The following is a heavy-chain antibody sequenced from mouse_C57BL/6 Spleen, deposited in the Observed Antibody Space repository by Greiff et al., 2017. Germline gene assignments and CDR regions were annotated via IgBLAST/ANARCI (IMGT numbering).Heavy chain of an antibody. D-gene: IGHD4-1*01. V-gene: IGHV14-4*01. J-gene: IGHJ3*01. CDR2: IDPENGDT. CDR1: GFNIKDDY. Sequence: EVQLKESGAELVRPGASVKLSCTASGFNIKDDYMHWVKQRPEQGLEWIGWIDPENGDTESASKFQGKATITADTTSNSAYLQLSSLTSEDTAVYSCTTLAGNYAYWGQGTLVTVAA. CDR3: TTLAGNYAY.